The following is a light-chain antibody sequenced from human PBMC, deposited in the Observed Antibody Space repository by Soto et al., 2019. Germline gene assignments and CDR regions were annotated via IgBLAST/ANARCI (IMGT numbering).Light chain of an antibody. CDR2: DVS. CDR1: SSDIGSFNY. J-gene: IGLJ1*01. Sequence: QSALTQPASVSGSPGQSITISCTGTSSDIGSFNYVSWYQQYPGKAPKLIIYDVSNRPSGVSNRFSGSKSGNTASLTISGLQADDEADYYCNSYTTDRTYAFGTGTKVTVL. V-gene: IGLV2-14*03. CDR3: NSYTTDRTYA.